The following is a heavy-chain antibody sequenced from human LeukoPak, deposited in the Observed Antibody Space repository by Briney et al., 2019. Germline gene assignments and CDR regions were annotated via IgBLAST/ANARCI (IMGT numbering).Heavy chain of an antibody. CDR1: GYTFTDDY. V-gene: IGHV1-2*02. J-gene: IGHJ3*02. Sequence: ASVKVSCKASGYTFTDDYMHWVRQAPGQGLEWMGWINPNSGGTSYAQKFQGRVTMTRDTSISTAYMELSRLRSDDTAVYYCARGIIVVVPAGAFDIWGQGTMVTVSS. CDR3: ARGIIVVVPAGAFDI. D-gene: IGHD2-2*01. CDR2: INPNSGGT.